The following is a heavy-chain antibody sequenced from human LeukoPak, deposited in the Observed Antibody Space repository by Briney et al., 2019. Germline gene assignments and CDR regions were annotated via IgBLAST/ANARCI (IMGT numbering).Heavy chain of an antibody. CDR3: VRGTGY. Sequence: GGSPRLSCSVSGFTFSTYVMHWVRQAPGKGLEYVSAISSNGDNTYYADSVKGRFTISRDNSKNTLYLQTSSLRADDTAVYYCVRGTGYWGQGTLVTVSS. CDR2: ISSNGDNT. J-gene: IGHJ4*02. V-gene: IGHV3-64D*06. CDR1: GFTFSTYV.